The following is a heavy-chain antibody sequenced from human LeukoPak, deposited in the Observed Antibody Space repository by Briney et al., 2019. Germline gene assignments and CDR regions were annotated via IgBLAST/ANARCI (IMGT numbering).Heavy chain of an antibody. CDR2: ISWNSGSI. CDR3: AKDNRRHYTSGPNPDSLH. CDR1: GVTLSTYA. D-gene: IGHD6-19*01. Sequence: GGSLRLSCAASGVTLSTYAMSWARQAPGKGLEWVSGISWNSGSIDYADSVKGRFTISRDNAKNSLYLQMNSLRVEDTAFYYCAKDNRRHYTSGPNPDSLHWGQGALVTVSS. V-gene: IGHV3-9*01. J-gene: IGHJ4*02.